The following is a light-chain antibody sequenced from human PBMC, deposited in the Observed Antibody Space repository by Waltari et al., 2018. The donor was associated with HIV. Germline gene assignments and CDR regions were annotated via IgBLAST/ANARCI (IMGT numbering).Light chain of an antibody. CDR2: YSA. V-gene: IGLV1-36*01. J-gene: IGLJ2*01. Sequence: QSVLTQPPSVSEGPGQEVIISCSGRRSNIGVNAVNWYQHLPGKPPKLLVFYSAVLASGVSDRLSGCRSGTSASLAITGLQSDDEGLYYCAAWDDSLNVVVFGGGTKLSVL. CDR1: RSNIGVNA. CDR3: AAWDDSLNVVV.